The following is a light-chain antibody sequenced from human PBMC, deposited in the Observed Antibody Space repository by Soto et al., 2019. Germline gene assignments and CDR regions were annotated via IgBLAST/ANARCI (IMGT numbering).Light chain of an antibody. CDR1: QSISDW. CDR3: QQYNSYSPVT. V-gene: IGKV1-5*03. CDR2: KAS. Sequence: DIPMTQSPSTLSASVGDRVTITCRASQSISDWLAWYQQKPGKAPNLLIYKASSLESGVPSRFTGSGSGTDFTLTISSLQPDDSATYYCQQYNSYSPVTFGQGTRLEIK. J-gene: IGKJ5*01.